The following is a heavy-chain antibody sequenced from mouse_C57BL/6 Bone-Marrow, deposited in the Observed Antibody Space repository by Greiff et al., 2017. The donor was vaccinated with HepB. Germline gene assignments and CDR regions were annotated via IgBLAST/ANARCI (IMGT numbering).Heavy chain of an antibody. CDR2: IDPANGNT. J-gene: IGHJ2*01. V-gene: IGHV14-3*01. CDR3: ARSDTTVYFDY. Sequence: VHVKQSVAELVRPGASVKLSCTASGFNIKNTYMHWVKQRPEQGLEWIGRIDPANGNTKYAPKFQGKATITADTSSNTAYMQLSSLTSEDSAVYYCARSDTTVYFDYWGQGTTLTVSS. CDR1: GFNIKNTY. D-gene: IGHD1-1*01.